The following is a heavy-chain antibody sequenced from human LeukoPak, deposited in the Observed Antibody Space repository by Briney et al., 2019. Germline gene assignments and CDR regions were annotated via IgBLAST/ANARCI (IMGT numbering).Heavy chain of an antibody. J-gene: IGHJ4*02. CDR2: ISYSGNT. CDR1: GDSIRNYY. V-gene: IGHV4-59*01. Sequence: SETLSLTCTVSGDSIRNYYWSWIRQPPGKGLEWIGYISYSGNTNYNPSLKSRVTISLDTSKNQFTLKWSSVTAADTAIYYCASAPNEYFFDFRGPGTLVTVSS. CDR3: ASAPNEYFFDF.